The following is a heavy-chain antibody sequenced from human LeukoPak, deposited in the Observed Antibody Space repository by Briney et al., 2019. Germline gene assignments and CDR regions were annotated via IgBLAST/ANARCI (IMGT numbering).Heavy chain of an antibody. Sequence: GGSLRLSCAASGFTFSSYAMHWVRQAPGKGLEWVAVISYDGGNKYYADSVKGRFTISRDNSKNTLYLQMNSLRAEDTAVYYCARDRGLGAAGAHYYYYYMDVWGKGTTVTVSS. V-gene: IGHV3-30*04. CDR1: GFTFSSYA. J-gene: IGHJ6*03. CDR2: ISYDGGNK. D-gene: IGHD6-13*01. CDR3: ARDRGLGAAGAHYYYYYMDV.